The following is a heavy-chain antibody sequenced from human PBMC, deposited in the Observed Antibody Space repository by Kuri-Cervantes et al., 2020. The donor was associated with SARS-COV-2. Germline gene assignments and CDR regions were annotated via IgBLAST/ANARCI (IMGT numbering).Heavy chain of an antibody. D-gene: IGHD3-3*01. J-gene: IGHJ5*02. CDR1: GYTFTSYY. CDR3: ARGFLEWLPINWFDP. Sequence: SVKVSCKASGYTFTSYYMHWVRQAPGQGLEWMGGIIPIFGIANYAQKFQGRVTITADKSTSTAYMELSSLRSEDTAVYYCARGFLEWLPINWFDPWGQGTLVTVSS. CDR2: IIPIFGIA. V-gene: IGHV1-69*10.